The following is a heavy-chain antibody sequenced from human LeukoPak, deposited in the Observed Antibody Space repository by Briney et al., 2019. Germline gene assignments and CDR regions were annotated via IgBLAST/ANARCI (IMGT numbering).Heavy chain of an antibody. J-gene: IGHJ4*02. CDR3: ASGIAAAFPPTL. Sequence: PGGSLRLSCAASGFTFSSYSMNWVRQPPGKGLEWIGEINHSGSTNYNPSLKSRVTISIDTSKNHFSLKLSSVTAADTAVYYCASGIAAAFPPTLWGQGTLVTVSS. D-gene: IGHD6-13*01. CDR2: INHSGST. V-gene: IGHV4-34*01. CDR1: GFTFSSYS.